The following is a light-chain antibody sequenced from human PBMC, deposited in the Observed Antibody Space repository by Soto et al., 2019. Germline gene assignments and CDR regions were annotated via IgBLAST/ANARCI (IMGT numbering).Light chain of an antibody. V-gene: IGKV1-39*01. CDR2: SAS. CDR3: QQSYSIPRT. J-gene: IGKJ1*01. CDR1: QSIAKS. Sequence: DIQMTQSPSSLSASVGDRVTITCRASQSIAKSLNWYQQKPGKAPKLLIHSASTLQSGVPSRFSGGGTGTDFTLTIDSLQPEDFATYYCQQSYSIPRTFGQVTKVEIK.